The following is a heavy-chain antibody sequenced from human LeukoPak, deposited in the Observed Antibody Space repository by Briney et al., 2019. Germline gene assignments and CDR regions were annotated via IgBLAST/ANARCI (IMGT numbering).Heavy chain of an antibody. CDR1: GFTFSSYA. CDR3: AKIGSDY. J-gene: IGHJ4*02. V-gene: IGHV3-23*01. CDR2: ISGSGGST. D-gene: IGHD1-14*01. Sequence: GGSLRLSCAASGFTFSSYAMSWVRQAPGKGLEWVSTISGSGGSTYYADSVKGRFTISRDNSENTVFLQMNSLRGEDTAVYYCAKIGSDYWGQGTLVTVSS.